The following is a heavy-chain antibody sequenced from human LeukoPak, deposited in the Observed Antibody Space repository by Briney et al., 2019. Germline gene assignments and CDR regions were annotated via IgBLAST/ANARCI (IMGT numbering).Heavy chain of an antibody. D-gene: IGHD4-11*01. CDR1: GFTFSNYW. CDR2: IKQDGSDK. Sequence: PGGSLRLSCAASGFTFSNYWMNWVRQAPGKGLEWVANIKQDGSDKYYVDSVKGRFTISRDNAKNSLYLQMNSLRAEDTAVYYCAREKGNYDGYYNHYMDVWGKGTTVTVSS. CDR3: AREKGNYDGYYNHYMDV. J-gene: IGHJ6*03. V-gene: IGHV3-7*01.